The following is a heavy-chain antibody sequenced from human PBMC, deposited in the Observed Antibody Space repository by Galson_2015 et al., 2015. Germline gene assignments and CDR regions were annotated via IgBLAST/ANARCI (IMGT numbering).Heavy chain of an antibody. CDR1: GGSFSGYY. D-gene: IGHD3-22*01. CDR3: ARSTMIVVVIPFDI. J-gene: IGHJ3*02. Sequence: LSLTCAVYGGSFSGYYWSWIRQPPGKGLEWIGEINHSGSTNYNPSLKSRVTISVDTSKNQFSLKLSSVTAADTAVYYCARSTMIVVVIPFDIWGQGTMVTVSS. V-gene: IGHV4-34*01. CDR2: INHSGST.